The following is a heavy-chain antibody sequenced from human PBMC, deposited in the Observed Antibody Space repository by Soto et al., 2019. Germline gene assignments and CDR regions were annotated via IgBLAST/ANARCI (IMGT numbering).Heavy chain of an antibody. V-gene: IGHV4-39*01. CDR2: LYYSGST. D-gene: IGHD6-19*01. Sequence: SETLSLTCTVSGGSISSSSYYWGWIRQPPGKGLEWIGSLYYSGSTYYNPSLKSRVTISVDTSKNQFSLKLSSVTAADTAVYYCARHPLSRIAVATYDPWGQGTLVTVSS. CDR1: GGSISSSSYY. CDR3: ARHPLSRIAVATYDP. J-gene: IGHJ5*02.